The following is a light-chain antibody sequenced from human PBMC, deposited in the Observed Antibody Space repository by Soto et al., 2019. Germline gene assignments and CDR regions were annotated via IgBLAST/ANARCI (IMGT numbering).Light chain of an antibody. Sequence: EIVLMQSPGTLSLSPGERATLSCRASQSVANNYLAWYQQKPGQAPRLLIYGASSRAAGVPDRFSGSGSGTDFTLTITRLEPEDFTMYYCQQDGVSPLMYTFGQGTELGVK. J-gene: IGKJ2*01. CDR3: QQDGVSPLMYT. V-gene: IGKV3-20*01. CDR2: GAS. CDR1: QSVANNY.